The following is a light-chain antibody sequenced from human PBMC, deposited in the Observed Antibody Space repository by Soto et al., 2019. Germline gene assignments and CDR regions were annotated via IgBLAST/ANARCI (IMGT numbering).Light chain of an antibody. V-gene: IGKV1-5*03. Sequence: DIQMTQSPSTLSGSVGDRVTITCRASQSINSWLAWYQQKPGKAPNLLIYKASSLESGVPSRFSGSGSGTEFTLTISSLQPDDFATYYCQQYDSYSWTFGQGTKVEIK. CDR3: QQYDSYSWT. CDR1: QSINSW. J-gene: IGKJ1*01. CDR2: KAS.